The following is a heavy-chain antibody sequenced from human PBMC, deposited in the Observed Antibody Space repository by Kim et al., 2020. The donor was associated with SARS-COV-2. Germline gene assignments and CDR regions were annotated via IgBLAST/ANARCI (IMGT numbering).Heavy chain of an antibody. Sequence: GGSLRLSCAASGFTFNSYSMIWVRQAPGKGLEWVSTITDSIYIYYATSVKGRFTISRDNAKHSLYLQMNSLRAEDTAVYYCVREDRSGNYCGLDVWGQGTTVTVSS. J-gene: IGHJ6*02. CDR2: ITDSIYI. CDR1: GFTFNSYS. V-gene: IGHV3-21*01. CDR3: VREDRSGNYCGLDV.